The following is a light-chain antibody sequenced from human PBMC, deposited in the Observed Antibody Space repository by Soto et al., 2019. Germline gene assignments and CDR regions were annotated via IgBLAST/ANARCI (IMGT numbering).Light chain of an antibody. V-gene: IGKV3D-15*01. CDR3: QHYNRYSEA. CDR2: DAS. CDR1: QSVSSN. Sequence: VITQSPATLSVSHGARATLSCRASQSVSSNLAWYQQKPGQAPGLLIYDASNRATGIPARFSAILYGTAGTINLRSLQPDDGQTYDGQHYNRYSEAFGQGTKVEIK. J-gene: IGKJ1*01.